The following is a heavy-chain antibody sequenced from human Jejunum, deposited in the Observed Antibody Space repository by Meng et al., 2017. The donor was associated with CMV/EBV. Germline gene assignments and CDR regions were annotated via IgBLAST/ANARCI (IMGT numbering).Heavy chain of an antibody. J-gene: IGHJ4*02. CDR3: AHFVGGYYPSRPDY. CDR1: GFSPSISGEG. Sequence: QINLKESGPALVKPTQTLTLTCSFSGFSPSISGEGVGWIRQPPGKALEWLALIYRGDDKRYSPSLNSRLTIAKDTSKNEVVLTLTNMGPIDTGTYYCAHFVGGYYPSRPDYWGQGTLVTVSS. CDR2: IYRGDDK. V-gene: IGHV2-5*02. D-gene: IGHD1-26*01.